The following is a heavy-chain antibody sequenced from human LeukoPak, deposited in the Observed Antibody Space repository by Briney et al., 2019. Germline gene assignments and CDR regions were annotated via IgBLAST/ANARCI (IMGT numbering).Heavy chain of an antibody. J-gene: IGHJ4*02. CDR3: GRCVGYSSSWPHYFDY. V-gene: IGHV4-34*01. CDR2: INHSGST. CDR1: GGSFSGYY. Sequence: SETLSRTSAVYGGSFSGYYWSWIRQPPGKGLEWIGEINHSGSTNYNPSLKSRVTISVDTSKNQFSLKLSSVTAADTAVYYCGRCVGYSSSWPHYFDYWGQGTLVTVSS. D-gene: IGHD6-13*01.